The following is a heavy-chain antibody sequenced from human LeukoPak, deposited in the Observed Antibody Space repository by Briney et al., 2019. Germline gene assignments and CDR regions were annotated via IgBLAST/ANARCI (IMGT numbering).Heavy chain of an antibody. D-gene: IGHD1-26*01. V-gene: IGHV3-23*01. CDR2: ISGGGGST. CDR3: VKRVGYYFDY. Sequence: GGSLRLSCAASGFTFSSYSMNWVRRAPGKGLEWVSDISGGGGSTYYGDSVKGRFPISRDSFKNTLYVQMDSLRAEDTAVYYCVKRVGYYFDYWGQGTLVTVSS. J-gene: IGHJ4*02. CDR1: GFTFSSYS.